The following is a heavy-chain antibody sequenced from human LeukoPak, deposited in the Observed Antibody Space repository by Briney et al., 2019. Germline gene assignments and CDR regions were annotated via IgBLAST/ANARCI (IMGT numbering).Heavy chain of an antibody. Sequence: GGSLRLSCAASGFTFSSYWMHWVRQAPGKGLVWVSRINSDGSSTSYADSVKGRFTISRDNAKNTLYLQMNSLRAEDTAVYYCARVSRRGSYYGEGTRRGYYFDYWGQGTLVTVSS. V-gene: IGHV3-74*01. CDR2: INSDGSST. CDR1: GFTFSSYW. J-gene: IGHJ4*02. D-gene: IGHD1-26*01. CDR3: ARVSRRGSYYGEGTRRGYYFDY.